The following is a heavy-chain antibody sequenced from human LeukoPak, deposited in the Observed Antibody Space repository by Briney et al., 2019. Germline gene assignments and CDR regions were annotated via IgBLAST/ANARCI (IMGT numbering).Heavy chain of an antibody. J-gene: IGHJ4*02. CDR2: IWLDGGNR. CDR3: ARDSLDTQPRQTAGDIFDY. CDR1: GFTFSSYD. Sequence: GGSLRLSCAASGFTFSSYDMHWVRQAPGKGLEWVAVIWLDGGNRYYADSVKGRFTISRDNSKNTLYLQLNSLRAEDTAVYYCARDSLDTQPRQTAGDIFDYWGQGTLVTVSS. D-gene: IGHD6-13*01. V-gene: IGHV3-33*08.